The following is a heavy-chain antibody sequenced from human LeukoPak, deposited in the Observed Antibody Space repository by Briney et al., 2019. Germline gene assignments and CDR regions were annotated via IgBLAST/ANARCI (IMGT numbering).Heavy chain of an antibody. J-gene: IGHJ4*02. CDR3: AKDYYGSGSFFDY. D-gene: IGHD3-10*01. CDR2: INQDGSEK. Sequence: GGSLRLSCTASGFTFSSYWMSWVRQAPGKGLEWVANINQDGSEKYYVDFVKAGFTISRDNSTNTLYLQMNSLRAEDTAVYYCAKDYYGSGSFFDYWGQGTLVTVSS. V-gene: IGHV3-7*01. CDR1: GFTFSSYW.